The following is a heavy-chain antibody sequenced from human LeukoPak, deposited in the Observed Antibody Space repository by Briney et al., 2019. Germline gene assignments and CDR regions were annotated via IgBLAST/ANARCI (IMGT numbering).Heavy chain of an antibody. Sequence: ASVKVSCKASGYTFTGYYMRWVRQAPGQGLEWMGRINPNSGGTNYAQKFQGRVTMTRDTSISTAYMELSSLRSEDTAVHYCATDESITIFGVVIPWGQGTLVTVSS. CDR2: INPNSGGT. J-gene: IGHJ5*02. D-gene: IGHD3-3*01. CDR1: GYTFTGYY. CDR3: ATDESITIFGVVIP. V-gene: IGHV1-2*06.